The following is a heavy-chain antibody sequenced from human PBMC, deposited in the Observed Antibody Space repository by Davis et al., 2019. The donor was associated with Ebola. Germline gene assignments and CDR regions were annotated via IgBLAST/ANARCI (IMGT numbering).Heavy chain of an antibody. Sequence: GESLKISCKGSGYSFTSYWIGWVRQMPGKGLEWMGIIYPGDSDTRYSPSFQGQVTISADKSISTAYLQWSSLKASDTAMYYCARGGFAGYCSSTSCYTFDYWGQGTLVTVSS. CDR3: ARGGFAGYCSSTSCYTFDY. D-gene: IGHD2-2*02. J-gene: IGHJ4*02. CDR1: GYSFTSYW. V-gene: IGHV5-51*01. CDR2: IYPGDSDT.